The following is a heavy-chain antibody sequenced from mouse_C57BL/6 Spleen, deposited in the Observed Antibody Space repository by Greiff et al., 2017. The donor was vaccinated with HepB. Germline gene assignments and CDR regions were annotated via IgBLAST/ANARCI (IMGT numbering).Heavy chain of an antibody. Sequence: VQLQQSGPGLVKPSQSLSLTCSVTGYSITSGYYWHWIRQFPGNKLEWMGYISYDGSNNYNPSLKNRISITRDPSKNQFFLKLNSVTTEDTATYYCAREGLYGSSSPWFAYWGQGTLVTVSA. V-gene: IGHV3-6*01. CDR2: ISYDGSN. D-gene: IGHD1-1*01. J-gene: IGHJ3*01. CDR1: GYSITSGYY. CDR3: AREGLYGSSSPWFAY.